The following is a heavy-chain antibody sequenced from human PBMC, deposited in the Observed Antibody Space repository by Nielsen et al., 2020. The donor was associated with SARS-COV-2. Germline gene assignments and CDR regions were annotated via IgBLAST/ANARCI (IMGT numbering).Heavy chain of an antibody. CDR3: ARSALMLMWYYFDY. Sequence: SETLSLTCTVSGGSISSYYWSWIRQPPGKGLEWIGYIYYSGSTNYNPSLKSRVTISVDTSKNQFSLKLSSVTAADTAVYYCARSALMLMWYYFDYWGQGTLVTVSS. J-gene: IGHJ4*02. CDR2: IYYSGST. V-gene: IGHV4-59*08. D-gene: IGHD2-21*01. CDR1: GGSISSYY.